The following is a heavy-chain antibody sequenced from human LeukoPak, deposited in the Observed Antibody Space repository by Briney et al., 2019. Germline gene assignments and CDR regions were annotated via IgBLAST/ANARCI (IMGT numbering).Heavy chain of an antibody. CDR1: GGSFSDYY. CDR3: ARVSLGYCSGGSCYTLSYYYYYGMDV. J-gene: IGHJ6*02. D-gene: IGHD2-15*01. Sequence: SETLSLTCAVYGGSFSDYYWSWIRQPPGKGLEWIGEINHRGSTNYNPSLKSRVTISVDTSKNQFSLKLSSVTAADTAVYFCARVSLGYCSGGSCYTLSYYYYYGMDVWGQGTTVTVSS. V-gene: IGHV4-34*01. CDR2: INHRGST.